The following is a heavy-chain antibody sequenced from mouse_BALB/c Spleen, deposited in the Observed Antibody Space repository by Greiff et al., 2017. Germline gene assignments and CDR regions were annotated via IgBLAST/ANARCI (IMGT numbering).Heavy chain of an antibody. CDR1: GYTFTSYW. V-gene: IGHV1-7*01. CDR2: INPSTGYT. CDR3: ARGFLAWFAY. Sequence: VQLQESGAELAKPGASVKMSCKASGYTFTSYWMHWVKQRPGQGLGWIGYINPSTGYTEYNQKFKDKATLTADKSSSTAYMQLSSLTSEDSAVYYCARGFLAWFAYWGQGTLVTVSA. J-gene: IGHJ3*01.